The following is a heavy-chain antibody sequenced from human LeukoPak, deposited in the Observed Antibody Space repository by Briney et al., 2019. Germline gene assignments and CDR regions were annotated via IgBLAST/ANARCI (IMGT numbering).Heavy chain of an antibody. CDR2: ISAYNGNT. D-gene: IGHD6-13*01. J-gene: IGHJ5*02. Sequence: ASVNVSCKASGYTFTSYGISWVRQAPGQGLEGMGWISAYNGNTNYAQKLQGSVTMTTDTSTSTAYMELRSLRSDDTAVYYCARQYSSSWYGNWFDPWGQGTLVTVSS. CDR3: ARQYSSSWYGNWFDP. V-gene: IGHV1-18*04. CDR1: GYTFTSYG.